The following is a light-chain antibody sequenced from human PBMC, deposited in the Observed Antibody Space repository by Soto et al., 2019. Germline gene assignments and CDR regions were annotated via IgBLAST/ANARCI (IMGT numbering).Light chain of an antibody. Sequence: DIQMTQSPSTLSASVGDRVTITCRASQSISDLLAWYQQKPGKAPKLLIYKASSLKSGDTSRFSGSGSGTEYTLTISSLQPDDFATYYCQQYNGYWTFGQGTKVEIK. V-gene: IGKV1-5*03. CDR2: KAS. CDR1: QSISDL. CDR3: QQYNGYWT. J-gene: IGKJ1*01.